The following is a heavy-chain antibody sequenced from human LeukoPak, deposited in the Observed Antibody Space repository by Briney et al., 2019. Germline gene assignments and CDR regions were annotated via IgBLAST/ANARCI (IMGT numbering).Heavy chain of an antibody. V-gene: IGHV4-61*02. CDR2: IYTSGST. J-gene: IGHJ4*02. D-gene: IGHD6-13*01. Sequence: SEALSLTCTVSGGSISSGSYYWSWIRQPAGKGLEWIGRIYTSGSTNYNPSLKSRVTISVDTSKNQFSLKLSSVTAADTAVYYCARGIRGSSWLDIFDYWGQGTLVTVSS. CDR3: ARGIRGSSWLDIFDY. CDR1: GGSISSGSYY.